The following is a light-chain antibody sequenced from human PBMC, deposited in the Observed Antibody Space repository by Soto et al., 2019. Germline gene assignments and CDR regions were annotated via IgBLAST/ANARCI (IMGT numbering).Light chain of an antibody. Sequence: EIVLTQSPATLSLSPGERATLSCRASQSLSSYLAWYQQKPGQAPRLLIYDASNRATGIPARFSGSGSGTDFTLPISSLEPEDFAVYYCQQRSNWPRTFGQGTKVEIK. CDR3: QQRSNWPRT. CDR2: DAS. V-gene: IGKV3-11*01. CDR1: QSLSSY. J-gene: IGKJ1*01.